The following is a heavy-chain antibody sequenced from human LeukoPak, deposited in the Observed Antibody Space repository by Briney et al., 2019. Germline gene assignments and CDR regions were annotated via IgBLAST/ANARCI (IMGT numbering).Heavy chain of an antibody. D-gene: IGHD6-13*01. CDR2: VSYSGST. CDR3: ARGGIKYSSSWYFDY. J-gene: IGHJ4*02. Sequence: SETLSLTCTVSGGSISSNYWSWIRQPPGKGLEWIGYVSYSGSTNYNPSLKSRVTISVDTSKNQFSLKLSSVTAADTAVYYCARGGIKYSSSWYFDYWGQGTLVTVSS. CDR1: GGSISSNY. V-gene: IGHV4-59*01.